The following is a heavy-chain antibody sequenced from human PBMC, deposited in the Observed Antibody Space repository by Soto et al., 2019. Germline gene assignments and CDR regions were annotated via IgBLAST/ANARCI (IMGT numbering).Heavy chain of an antibody. D-gene: IGHD2-2*01. CDR1: GFTFSSYV. V-gene: IGHV3-33*01. Sequence: GGSLRLSCAASGFTFSSYVMHWVRQAPGKGLEWVAVIWYDGSNKYYADSVKGRFTISRDNSKNTLYLQVNSLRAEDTAVYYCARTYNRYCSSTSCSTKYYYYGMDVWGQGTTVTVSS. CDR2: IWYDGSNK. J-gene: IGHJ6*02. CDR3: ARTYNRYCSSTSCSTKYYYYGMDV.